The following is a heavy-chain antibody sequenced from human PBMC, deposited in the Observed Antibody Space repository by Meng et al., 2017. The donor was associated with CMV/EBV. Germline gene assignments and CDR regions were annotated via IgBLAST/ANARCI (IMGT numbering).Heavy chain of an antibody. V-gene: IGHV3-11*01. CDR2: ISSSGSTI. Sequence: GESLKISCAASGFTFSAYYMSWIRPAPGKGLEWVSYISSSGSTIYYADSVKGRSTISRDNAKNSLYLQMNSLRAEDTAVYYCARERSQLDSSGYDDWGQGTLVPFSS. J-gene: IGHJ4*02. CDR3: ARERSQLDSSGYDD. CDR1: GFTFSAYY. D-gene: IGHD3-22*01.